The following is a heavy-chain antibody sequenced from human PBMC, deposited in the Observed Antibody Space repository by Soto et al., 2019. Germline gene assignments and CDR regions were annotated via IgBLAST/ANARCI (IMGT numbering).Heavy chain of an antibody. Sequence: PGGSLRLSCAASGFTFGPFWMHWVRQAPGKGLVWLSHINSDGSTIVYADSVKGRFTISRDNAKNTLYLQMNSLRAEDTAVYYCAKDGRGPYSSSWYDWFDPWGQGTLVTVSS. CDR1: GFTFGPFW. CDR3: AKDGRGPYSSSWYDWFDP. J-gene: IGHJ5*02. V-gene: IGHV3-74*01. CDR2: INSDGSTI. D-gene: IGHD6-13*01.